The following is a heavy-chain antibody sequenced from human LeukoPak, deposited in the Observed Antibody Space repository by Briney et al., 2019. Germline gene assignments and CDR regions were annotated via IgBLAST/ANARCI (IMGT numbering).Heavy chain of an antibody. V-gene: IGHV3-48*04. CDR1: GFTFNNYN. D-gene: IGHD1-26*01. CDR3: AIMTTTFNIDY. J-gene: IGHJ4*02. CDR2: ISSSGSTI. Sequence: PGGSLRLSCAASGFTFNNYNMNWVRQAPGKGLEWVSYISSSGSTIYYADSVKGRFTISRDNAKNSLYLQMNSLRAEDTAVYYCAIMTTTFNIDYWGQGTLVTVSS.